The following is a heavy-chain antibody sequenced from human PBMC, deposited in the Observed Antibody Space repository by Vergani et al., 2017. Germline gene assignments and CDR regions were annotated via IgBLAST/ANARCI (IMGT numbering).Heavy chain of an antibody. V-gene: IGHV4-34*01. CDR3: ARGSRIPKKKEWWFDP. J-gene: IGHJ5*02. D-gene: IGHD2-15*01. Sequence: QVQLQQWGAGLLKPSETLSLTCAVYGGSFSGYYWSWIRQPPGKGLEWIGEINHSGSTNYNPSLKSRVTISVDKSKKQFSLKLSSVTAADTAVYYCARGSRIPKKKEWWFDPWGQGTLVTVSS. CDR2: INHSGST. CDR1: GGSFSGYY.